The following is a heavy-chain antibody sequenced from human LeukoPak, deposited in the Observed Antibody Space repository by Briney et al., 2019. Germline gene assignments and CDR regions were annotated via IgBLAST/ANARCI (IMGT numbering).Heavy chain of an antibody. D-gene: IGHD2-2*01. CDR2: IQYDGGNT. CDR3: AKIVPAADLGY. J-gene: IGHJ4*02. V-gene: IGHV3-30*02. CDR1: GFTFSIYG. Sequence: GGSLRLSCAASGFTFSIYGMSWVRQAPGRGLEWVTFIQYDGGNTYYADSVKGRFTISRDNSKNTLYLQMNGLRGEDTAIYYCAKIVPAADLGYWGQGTLVTVSS.